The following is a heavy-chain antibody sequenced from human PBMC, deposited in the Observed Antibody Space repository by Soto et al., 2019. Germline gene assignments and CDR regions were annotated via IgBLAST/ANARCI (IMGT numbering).Heavy chain of an antibody. Sequence: SPALSLPCAISGDGGSSYSTAWNWIRQSPSRGLEWLGRTYYRSKWYNDYAVSVKSRISINPGTSENQFSLHLNSVTPEDTAVYYCARDGGVGTIPSWFDPWGQGTQVPVS. CDR3: ARDGGVGTIPSWFDP. J-gene: IGHJ5*02. CDR2: TYYRSKWYN. CDR1: GDGGSSYSTA. D-gene: IGHD5-12*01. V-gene: IGHV6-1*01.